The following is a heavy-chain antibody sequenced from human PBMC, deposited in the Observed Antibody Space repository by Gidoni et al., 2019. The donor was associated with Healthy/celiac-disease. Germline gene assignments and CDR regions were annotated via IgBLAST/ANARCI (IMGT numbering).Heavy chain of an antibody. J-gene: IGHJ6*02. V-gene: IGHV4-34*01. CDR2: INRSGST. CDR3: ARGYTGEVPAAIPYYYYYGMDV. CDR1: GGSFSGYS. D-gene: IGHD2-2*02. Sequence: QVQLQPWGAGLLKHSETLSLTCAVYGGSFSGYSGSWTRQPPGKGLEWIGEINRSGSTNYNPSLKSRVTISVDTSKNQFSLKLSSVTAADTAVYYCARGYTGEVPAAIPYYYYYGMDVWGQGTTVTVSS.